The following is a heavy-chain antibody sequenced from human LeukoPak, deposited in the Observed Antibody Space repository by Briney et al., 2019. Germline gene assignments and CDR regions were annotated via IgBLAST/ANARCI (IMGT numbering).Heavy chain of an antibody. CDR3: AKGRIFGVVMGFES. D-gene: IGHD3-3*01. V-gene: IGHV3-23*01. J-gene: IGHJ5*01. Sequence: GGSLRLSCVASGFAFSSYGMSWVRQAPGKGLEWVSAISGTGSTTYYADSVEGRFTISRDNSKNTLYLQMNSLRAEDTAVYYCAKGRIFGVVMGFESWGQGTLVTVSS. CDR1: GFAFSSYG. CDR2: ISGTGSTT.